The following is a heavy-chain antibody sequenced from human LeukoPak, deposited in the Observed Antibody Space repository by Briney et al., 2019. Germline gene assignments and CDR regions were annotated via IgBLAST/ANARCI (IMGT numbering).Heavy chain of an antibody. J-gene: IGHJ3*02. V-gene: IGHV3-48*03. D-gene: IGHD6-6*01. Sequence: GGSLRLSCAASGFTFSSYEMNWVRQAPGKGLAWVSYISSSGSTIYYADSVKGRFTISRDNAKNSLYLQMNSLRADDTAVYYCAREYSSSSGRAFDIWGQGTMVTVSS. CDR2: ISSSGSTI. CDR3: AREYSSSSGRAFDI. CDR1: GFTFSSYE.